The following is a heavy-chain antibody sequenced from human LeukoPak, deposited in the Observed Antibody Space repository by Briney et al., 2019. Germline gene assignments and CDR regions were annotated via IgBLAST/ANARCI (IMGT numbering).Heavy chain of an antibody. D-gene: IGHD2-2*01. CDR3: AREFRCSSTSCYDAFFDY. J-gene: IGHJ4*02. Sequence: PGRSLRLSCAVSGFTFSSYAMHWVRQAPGKGLEWVAVISYDGSNKYYADSVKGRLTISRDNSKNTLYLQMNSLRAEDTAVYYCAREFRCSSTSCYDAFFDYWGQGTLVTVSS. CDR1: GFTFSSYA. V-gene: IGHV3-30-3*01. CDR2: ISYDGSNK.